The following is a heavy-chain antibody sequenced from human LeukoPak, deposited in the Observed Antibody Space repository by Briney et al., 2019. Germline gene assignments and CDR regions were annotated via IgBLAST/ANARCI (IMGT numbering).Heavy chain of an antibody. CDR2: INYSGST. V-gene: IGHV4-34*01. Sequence: PSETLSLTCTVYGGAFRGHLWSWIRQPPGKGLEWIGEINYSGSTNNNSSLKSRVTVSIDTSKNQFSLRLSSVTAADTAVYYCARGTYFYDSGKYVPLFDYWGQGTLVTVSS. J-gene: IGHJ4*02. D-gene: IGHD3-10*01. CDR1: GGAFRGHL. CDR3: ARGTYFYDSGKYVPLFDY.